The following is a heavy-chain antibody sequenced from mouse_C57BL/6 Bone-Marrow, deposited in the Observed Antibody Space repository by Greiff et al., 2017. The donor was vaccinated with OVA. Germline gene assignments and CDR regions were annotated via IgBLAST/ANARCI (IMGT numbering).Heavy chain of an antibody. D-gene: IGHD1-1*01. V-gene: IGHV1-81*01. CDR3: ARDYGSRYAMDY. CDR1: GYTFTSYG. Sequence: QVQLQQSGAELARPGASVKLSCKASGYTFTSYGISWVKQRTGQGLEWIGEIYPRSGNTYYNEKFKGKATLTADKSSSQAYMELRSLTSEDSAVYFCARDYGSRYAMDYWGQGTSVTVSS. CDR2: IYPRSGNT. J-gene: IGHJ4*01.